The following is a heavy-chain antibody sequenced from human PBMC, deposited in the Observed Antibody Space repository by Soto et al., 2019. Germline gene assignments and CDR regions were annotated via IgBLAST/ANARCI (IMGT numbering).Heavy chain of an antibody. J-gene: IGHJ6*02. CDR2: IIPIFGTA. CDR1: GDTFSTYT. D-gene: IGHD6-6*01. V-gene: IGHV1-69*13. Sequence: ASVKVSCKASGDTFSTYTISWVRQAPGQGLEWMGGIIPIFGTANYAQKFQGRVTITADESTTTANMELSSLTSEDTAVYYCAKNLIAARPDFSGDLLTYYLYGMDVWGQGTTVTVSS. CDR3: AKNLIAARPDFSGDLLTYYLYGMDV.